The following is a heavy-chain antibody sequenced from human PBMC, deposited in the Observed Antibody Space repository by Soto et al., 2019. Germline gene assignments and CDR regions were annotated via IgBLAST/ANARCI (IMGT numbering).Heavy chain of an antibody. D-gene: IGHD2-2*03. J-gene: IGHJ4*02. CDR1: GYPFSGYY. V-gene: IGHV1-46*03. CDR3: ASGHCSALCYFDY. CDR2: INPSGDDT. Sequence: ASVKVSCKASGYPFSGYYMYWVRQAPGQGLEWMGGINPSGDDTRYAQKFQGRVTMTRDTSTSTVYMEVSSLRSEDTAVYYCASGHCSALCYFDYWGQGTLLTVSS.